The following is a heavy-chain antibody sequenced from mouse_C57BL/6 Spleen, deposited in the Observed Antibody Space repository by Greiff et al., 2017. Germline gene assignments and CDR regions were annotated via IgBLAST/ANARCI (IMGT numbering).Heavy chain of an antibody. Sequence: VQLKQSGAELVRPGASVKLSCTASGFNIKDYYMHWVKQRPEQGLEWIGRIDPEDGDTEYAPKFQGKATMTADTSSNTAYLPLSSLTSEDTAVYYCTLYGRGFMDYWGQGTSVTVSS. CDR1: GFNIKDYY. CDR3: TLYGRGFMDY. D-gene: IGHD1-1*02. J-gene: IGHJ4*01. V-gene: IGHV14-1*01. CDR2: IDPEDGDT.